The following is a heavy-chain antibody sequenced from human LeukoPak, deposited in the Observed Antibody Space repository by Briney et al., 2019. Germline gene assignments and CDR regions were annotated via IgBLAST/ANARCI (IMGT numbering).Heavy chain of an antibody. J-gene: IGHJ4*02. CDR2: ISGSGGST. CDR3: AEDTLAVAGSY. D-gene: IGHD6-19*01. CDR1: GFTFGDYA. V-gene: IGHV3-23*01. Sequence: GGSLRLSCTASGFTFGDYAMSWFRQAPGKGLEWVSAISGSGGSTYYADSVKGRFTFSRDNSKNTLYLQMNSLRAEDTAVYYCAEDTLAVAGSYWGQGTLVTVSS.